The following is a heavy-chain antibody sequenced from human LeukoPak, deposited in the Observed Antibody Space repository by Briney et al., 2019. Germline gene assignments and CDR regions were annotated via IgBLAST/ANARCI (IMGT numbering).Heavy chain of an antibody. CDR3: AREIAAAGRYYYYYMDV. Sequence: SQTLSLTCTVSGGSISSGSYYWSWIRRPAGKGLEWIGRIYTSGSTNYNPSLKSRVTISVDTSKNQFSLKLSSVTAADTAVYYCAREIAAAGRYYYYYMDVWGKGTTVTVSS. J-gene: IGHJ6*03. V-gene: IGHV4-61*02. D-gene: IGHD6-25*01. CDR2: IYTSGST. CDR1: GGSISSGSYY.